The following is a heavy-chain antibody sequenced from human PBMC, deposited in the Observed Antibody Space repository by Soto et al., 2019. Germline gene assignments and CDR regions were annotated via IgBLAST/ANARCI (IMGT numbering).Heavy chain of an antibody. CDR3: ARITAYYYDSSGYYVNWFDP. Sequence: PSETLSLTCTVSGGSISSSSYYWGWIRKPPGKGLEWIGSIYYSGSTYYNPSLKSRVTISVDTSKNQFSLKLSSVTAADTAVYYCARITAYYYDSSGYYVNWFDPWGQGTLVTVSS. D-gene: IGHD3-22*01. CDR2: IYYSGST. CDR1: GGSISSSSYY. J-gene: IGHJ5*02. V-gene: IGHV4-39*01.